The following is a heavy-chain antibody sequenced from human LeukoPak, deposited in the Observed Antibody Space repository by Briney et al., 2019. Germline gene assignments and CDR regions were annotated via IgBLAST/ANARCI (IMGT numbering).Heavy chain of an antibody. CDR2: IKSDGSST. CDR1: GFTFSSYW. Sequence: GGSLRLSCAASGFTFSSYWVHWVRQAPGKGLVWVSRIKSDGSSTSYADSVKGRFTISRDNAKNTLYLQMNSLRAEDTAVYYCARIKYSSGWYGMDVWGQGTPVTVSS. V-gene: IGHV3-74*01. J-gene: IGHJ6*02. D-gene: IGHD6-19*01. CDR3: ARIKYSSGWYGMDV.